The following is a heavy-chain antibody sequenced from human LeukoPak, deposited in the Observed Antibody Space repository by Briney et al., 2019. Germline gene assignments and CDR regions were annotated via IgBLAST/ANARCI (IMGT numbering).Heavy chain of an antibody. CDR1: GYTFTGYY. CDR3: ARSKPYGSGSYYLDAFDI. Sequence: ASVKVSCKASGYTFTGYYMHWVRQAPGQGLERMGWINPNSGGTNYAQKFQGRVTMTRDTSISTAYMELSRLRSDDTAVYYCARSKPYGSGSYYLDAFDIWGQGTMVTVSS. V-gene: IGHV1-2*02. CDR2: INPNSGGT. D-gene: IGHD3-10*01. J-gene: IGHJ3*02.